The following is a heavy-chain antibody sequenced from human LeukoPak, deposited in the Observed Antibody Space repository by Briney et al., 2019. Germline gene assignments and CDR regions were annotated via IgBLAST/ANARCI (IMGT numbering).Heavy chain of an antibody. CDR3: AKATGYLL. J-gene: IGHJ4*02. V-gene: IGHV3-23*01. CDR1: GFTVSSNY. D-gene: IGHD1-14*01. CDR2: ISNSDGST. Sequence: PGGSLRLSCAASGFTVSSNYMSWVRQAPGKGLEWVSTISNSDGSTYYADSVKGRFTISRDNSENTLYLQMNSLRAEDTAVYYCAKATGYLLWGQGTLVIVSS.